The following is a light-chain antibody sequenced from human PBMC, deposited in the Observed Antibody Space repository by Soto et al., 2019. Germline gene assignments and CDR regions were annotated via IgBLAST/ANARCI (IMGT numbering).Light chain of an antibody. CDR1: QFVSSTY. Sequence: EVVLTQSPGTLSLSPGARVTLSCRASQFVSSTYLAWYQQRPGQAPRLLIYGASSRATGIPDRFSGGGSETDFTLTISRLESEDSAVYYCQQYSSLPRTFGQGTKVEIK. V-gene: IGKV3-20*01. CDR3: QQYSSLPRT. J-gene: IGKJ1*01. CDR2: GAS.